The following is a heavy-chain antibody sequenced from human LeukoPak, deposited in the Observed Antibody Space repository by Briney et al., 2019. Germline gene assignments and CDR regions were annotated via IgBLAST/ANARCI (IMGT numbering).Heavy chain of an antibody. CDR2: VAYNGMT. V-gene: IGHV4-31*03. Sequence: SQTLSLTCTVSDGSISSGGYYWNWIRQYPGKGLEWIGFVAYNGMTNQNPSLRSRLAISLDTSKNQFSLELTSVIAADTAVYYCARAPYVSGSFGWFDPWGQGALVTVSS. J-gene: IGHJ5*02. D-gene: IGHD3-10*01. CDR1: DGSISSGGYY. CDR3: ARAPYVSGSFGWFDP.